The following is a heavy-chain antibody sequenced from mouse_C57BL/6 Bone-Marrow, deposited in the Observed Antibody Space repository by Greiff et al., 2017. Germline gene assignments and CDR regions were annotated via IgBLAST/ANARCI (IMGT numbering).Heavy chain of an antibody. CDR1: GYTFTSYW. D-gene: IGHD2-5*01. Sequence: QVQLQQPGAELVRPGSSVKLSCKASGYTFTSYWMHWVKQRPIQGLEWIGNIDPSDSETHYNQKFKDKATLTVDKSSSTAYMQLSSLTSEDSAVYYCARDSNYPAWFAYWGQGTLVTVSA. CDR2: IDPSDSET. CDR3: ARDSNYPAWFAY. J-gene: IGHJ3*01. V-gene: IGHV1-52*01.